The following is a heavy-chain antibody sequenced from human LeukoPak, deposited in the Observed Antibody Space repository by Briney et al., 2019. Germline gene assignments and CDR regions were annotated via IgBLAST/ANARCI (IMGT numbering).Heavy chain of an antibody. CDR1: GFTFNNYP. J-gene: IGHJ4*02. V-gene: IGHV3-23*01. D-gene: IGHD3-3*02. CDR3: ARAGVISGWDY. CDR2: IGGEKSGSWT. Sequence: GGSLRLSCAASGFTFNNYPMGWVRQAPGEGLEWLSAIGGEKSGSWTKSADSVKGRFTISRDNSENTLYLQMDSLTVGDTAVYYCARAGVISGWDYWGQGVLVTVSS.